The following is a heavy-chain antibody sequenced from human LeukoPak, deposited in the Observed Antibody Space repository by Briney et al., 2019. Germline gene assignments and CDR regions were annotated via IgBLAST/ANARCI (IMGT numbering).Heavy chain of an antibody. D-gene: IGHD5-18*01. V-gene: IGHV3-23*01. CDR2: ISGSGAGT. Sequence: GGSLRLPCAASGFTFSSYAMNWVRQAPGKGLEWVSTISGSGAGTFYADSVKGRFTISRDNSKNTLYLQMNSVRAEDTAVYFCAKDLGYNYGSKLDYWGQGALVTVSS. J-gene: IGHJ4*02. CDR1: GFTFSSYA. CDR3: AKDLGYNYGSKLDY.